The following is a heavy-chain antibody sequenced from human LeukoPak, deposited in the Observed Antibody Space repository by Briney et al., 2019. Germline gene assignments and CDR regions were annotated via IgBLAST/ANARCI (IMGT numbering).Heavy chain of an antibody. CDR1: GYTFTGYY. Sequence: ASVKVSCKASGYTFTGYYMHWVRQAPGQGLEWMGWINPNSGGTNYAQKFQGRVTMTRDTSISTAYMELSRLRSDDTAVYYCARSPYYDSSGYYYYYYYYYVDVWGKGTTVTISS. D-gene: IGHD3-22*01. J-gene: IGHJ6*03. CDR3: ARSPYYDSSGYYYYYYYYYVDV. CDR2: INPNSGGT. V-gene: IGHV1-2*02.